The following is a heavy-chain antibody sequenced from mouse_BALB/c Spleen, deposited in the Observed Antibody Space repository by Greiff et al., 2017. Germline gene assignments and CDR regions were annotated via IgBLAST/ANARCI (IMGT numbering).Heavy chain of an antibody. V-gene: IGHV14-3*02. J-gene: IGHJ3*01. D-gene: IGHD1-1*01. CDR3: ARSDYYGSSYPFAY. CDR1: GFNIKDTY. CDR2: IDPANGNT. Sequence: DVKLVESGAELVKPGASVKLSCTASGFNIKDTYMHWVKQRPEQGLEWIGRIDPANGNTKYDPKFQGKATITADTSSNTAYLQLSSLTSEDTAVYYCARSDYYGSSYPFAYWGQGTLVTVSA.